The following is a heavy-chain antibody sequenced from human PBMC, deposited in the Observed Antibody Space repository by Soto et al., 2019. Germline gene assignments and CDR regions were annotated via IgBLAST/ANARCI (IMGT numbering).Heavy chain of an antibody. D-gene: IGHD2-21*02. CDR1: GASIRSTDYY. Sequence: SETLSLTCTVSGASIRSTDYYWSWIRLAPGKGLEWIGYVYYTGSTYYNPSLMSRLTISVDTSKNQFSLKLTSVTAAETAVYYCVRTAREGAVAPHWFDRWGQGTQVTVSS. CDR2: VYYTGST. CDR3: VRTAREGAVAPHWFDR. J-gene: IGHJ5*02. V-gene: IGHV4-30-4*01.